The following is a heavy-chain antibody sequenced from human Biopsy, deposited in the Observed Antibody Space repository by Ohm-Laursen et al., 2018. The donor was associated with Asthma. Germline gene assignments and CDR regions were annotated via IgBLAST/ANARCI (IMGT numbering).Heavy chain of an antibody. CDR3: ARGQKSAGDRWFDP. J-gene: IGHJ5*02. CDR2: INPNSGGT. CDR1: GYTFIGCH. V-gene: IGHV1-2*06. Sequence: ASVKVSCKASGYTFIGCHIHWMRQAPGQGLEWMGRINPNSGGTNYAQKFQGRVTMTRDTSISTAYMEVSRLRSDDTAVYYCARGQKSAGDRWFDPWGQGTLVAVSS. D-gene: IGHD6-13*01.